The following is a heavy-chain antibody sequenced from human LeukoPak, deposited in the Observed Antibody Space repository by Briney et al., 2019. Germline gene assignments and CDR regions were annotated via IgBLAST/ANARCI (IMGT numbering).Heavy chain of an antibody. CDR3: ARCSPGDSSNFYAVLQY. V-gene: IGHV1-8*02. Sequence: ASVKVSCKASGYTFTSYGISWVRQATGQGPEWMGWMNPNSGNTGYAQKFQGRVTMTRNTSVSTAYMELSSLRSEDTAVYYCARCSPGDSSNFYAVLQYWGQGTQVTVST. D-gene: IGHD3-22*01. CDR1: GYTFTSYG. J-gene: IGHJ4*02. CDR2: MNPNSGNT.